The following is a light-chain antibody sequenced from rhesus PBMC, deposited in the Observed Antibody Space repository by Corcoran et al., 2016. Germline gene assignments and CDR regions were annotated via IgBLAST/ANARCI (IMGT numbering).Light chain of an antibody. CDR3: QQSSNFWT. Sequence: ETVVTQSPATLSLSPGERATLSCRASQSVGSDLAWYQKKPGQAPRLLIYGASSRATGVPDRFSGSGSGTEFTLTISSLEPADVGLYFCQQSSNFWTFGQGTRVEIK. CDR2: GAS. V-gene: IGKV3-24*04. J-gene: IGKJ1*01. CDR1: QSVGSD.